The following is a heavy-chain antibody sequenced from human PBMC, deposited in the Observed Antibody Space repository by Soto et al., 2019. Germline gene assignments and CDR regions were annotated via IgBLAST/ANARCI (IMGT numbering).Heavy chain of an antibody. V-gene: IGHV4-31*03. CDR1: GGSISSGGYY. Sequence: QVQLQESGPGLVKPSQTLSLTCTVSGGSISSGGYYWSWIRQHTGKGLEWIGYIYYSGSTYYNPSLKSRVTISVDTSKNQFSLKLSSVTAADTAVYYCAREPIMITFGGVIDHWGQGTLVTVSS. CDR3: AREPIMITFGGVIDH. J-gene: IGHJ5*02. D-gene: IGHD3-16*01. CDR2: IYYSGST.